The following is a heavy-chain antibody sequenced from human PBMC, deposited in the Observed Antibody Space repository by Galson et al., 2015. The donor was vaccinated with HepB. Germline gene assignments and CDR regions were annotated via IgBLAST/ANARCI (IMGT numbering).Heavy chain of an antibody. CDR3: AKERDVIAADPSLDS. V-gene: IGHV3-30*18. CDR2: ISYDENNK. Sequence: SLRLSCAASGFSFSRYGMHWVRQAPGKGLEWVAVISYDENNKNYADSVKGRFTISRDSSNNTLFLQMNSLRTEDTAVYYCAKERDVIAADPSLDSWGQGAPVTVSS. CDR1: GFSFSRYG. D-gene: IGHD2-15*01. J-gene: IGHJ4*02.